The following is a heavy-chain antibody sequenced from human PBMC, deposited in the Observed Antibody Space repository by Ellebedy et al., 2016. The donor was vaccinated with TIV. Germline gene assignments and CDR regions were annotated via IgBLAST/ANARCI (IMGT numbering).Heavy chain of an antibody. V-gene: IGHV3-23*01. D-gene: IGHD3-22*01. CDR2: ISGGGDNT. CDR1: GFSYA. J-gene: IGHJ4*02. CDR3: AKGRGGGSDSSAPRYYFDY. Sequence: PGGSLRLSCAASGFSYAMSWVRQAPGKGLEWDSAISGGGDNTYHADSVKGRFTISRDNSKNTLYLQMNSLRAEDTAIYYCAKGRGGGSDSSAPRYYFDYWGLGTLVTVSS.